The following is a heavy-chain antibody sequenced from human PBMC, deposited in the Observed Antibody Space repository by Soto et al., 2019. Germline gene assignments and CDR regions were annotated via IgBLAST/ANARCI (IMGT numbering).Heavy chain of an antibody. J-gene: IGHJ4*02. V-gene: IGHV2-5*02. CDR2: VYWDDDK. CDR3: AHSSSRWPLGY. CDR1: GFSLSTSGVG. Sequence: QITLKESGPTLVKPTQTLTLTCTFSGFSLSTSGVGVVWLRQPPGKALEWLALVYWDDDKRYSPSLKSRLTITQDTSKNQVVLTMNNMDHVDTATYYCAHSSSRWPLGYWGQGVLVTVSS. D-gene: IGHD4-17*01.